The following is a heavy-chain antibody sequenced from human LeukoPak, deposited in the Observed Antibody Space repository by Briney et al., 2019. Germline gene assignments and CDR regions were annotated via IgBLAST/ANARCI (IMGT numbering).Heavy chain of an antibody. J-gene: IGHJ6*03. CDR3: ARDGRSYYDSSGLEAYMDV. V-gene: IGHV1-69*13. Sequence: SVKVSCKASGGIFSRYAINWVRRAPGQGLEWRVGIIPIFGTAEYAQKFQGRVTITADESTETAYMHLSSLRSEDTATYYCARDGRSYYDSSGLEAYMDVWGKGTTVTVSS. CDR1: GGIFSRYA. CDR2: IIPIFGTA. D-gene: IGHD3-22*01.